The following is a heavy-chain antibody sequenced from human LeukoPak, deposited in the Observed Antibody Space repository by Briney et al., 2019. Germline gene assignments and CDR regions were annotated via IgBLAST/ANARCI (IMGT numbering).Heavy chain of an antibody. CDR3: AVLTGYYYFDY. CDR2: INHSGST. CDR1: GGSFSGYY. J-gene: IGHJ4*02. V-gene: IGHV4-34*01. D-gene: IGHD3-9*01. Sequence: SETLSLTCTVSGGSFSGYYWSWIRQPPGKGLEWIGEINHSGSTNYNPSLKSRVTISVDKSKNQFSLKLSSVTAADTAVYYCAVLTGYYYFDYWGQGTLVTVSS.